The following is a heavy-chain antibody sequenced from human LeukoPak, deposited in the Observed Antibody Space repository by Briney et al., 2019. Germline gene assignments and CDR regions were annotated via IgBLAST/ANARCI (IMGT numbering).Heavy chain of an antibody. V-gene: IGHV1-18*01. CDR2: ISAYNGNT. D-gene: IGHD3-10*01. CDR3: ARDRVLWFGELHLDY. J-gene: IGHJ4*02. Sequence: ASVKVSCKASGYTFTSYGISWVRQAPGQGLEWMGWISAYNGNTNYAQKLQGRVTMTTDTSTSTAYMELRSLRSDDTAVYYCARDRVLWFGELHLDYWGQGTLVTVSS. CDR1: GYTFTSYG.